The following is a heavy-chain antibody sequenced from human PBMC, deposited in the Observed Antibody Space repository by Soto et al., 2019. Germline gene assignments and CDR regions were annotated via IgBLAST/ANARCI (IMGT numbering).Heavy chain of an antibody. Sequence: GGSLRLSCAASGFTFTDFKMIWVRQAPGKGLEWVSFISSGGSYIYYADSVKGRFTISRDNSKNSLYLQMNSLRAEDTAVYYCARGHDYWGQGTLVTVSS. J-gene: IGHJ4*02. CDR2: ISSGGSYI. CDR3: ARGHDY. CDR1: GFTFTDFK. V-gene: IGHV3-21*01.